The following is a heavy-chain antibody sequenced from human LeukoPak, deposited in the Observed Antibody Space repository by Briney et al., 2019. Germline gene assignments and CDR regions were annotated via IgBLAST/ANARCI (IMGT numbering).Heavy chain of an antibody. Sequence: ASVKVSCKASGGTFSSYAISWVRQAPGQGLEGMGRIIPIFCTANYAQKFQGRVTIPTDESTSTAYMELSSLRSEDTAVYYCARGIADYGDHYYYYMDVWGKGTTVTVSS. CDR2: IIPIFCTA. D-gene: IGHD4-17*01. CDR3: ARGIADYGDHYYYYMDV. CDR1: GGTFSSYA. J-gene: IGHJ6*03. V-gene: IGHV1-69*05.